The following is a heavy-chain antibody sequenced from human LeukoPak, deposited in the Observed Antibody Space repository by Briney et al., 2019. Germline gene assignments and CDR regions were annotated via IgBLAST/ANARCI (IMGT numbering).Heavy chain of an antibody. Sequence: PGGSLRLSCAVSGFTSSSYWMSWVRQAPGKGLEWVANIKQDGSEKYYVDSVKGRFTISRDNAKNSLYLQMNSLRAEDTAVYYCARVRGPYSSGWYYFDYWGQGTLVTVSS. D-gene: IGHD6-19*01. V-gene: IGHV3-7*03. J-gene: IGHJ4*02. CDR2: IKQDGSEK. CDR3: ARVRGPYSSGWYYFDY. CDR1: GFTSSSYW.